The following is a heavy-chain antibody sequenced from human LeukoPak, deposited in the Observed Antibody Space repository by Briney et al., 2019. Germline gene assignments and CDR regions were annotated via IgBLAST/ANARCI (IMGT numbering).Heavy chain of an antibody. CDR1: GFTFSTYE. Sequence: GGSLRLSCAASGFTFSTYEMNCVRQAPGEGLEWISYISSSGSTIYYADSVKRRFTISRNNAKNSLYLQMNSLRAEDTAVYYCARDASGARGFYFFDYWGQGTLVTVSS. J-gene: IGHJ4*02. D-gene: IGHD6-25*01. CDR3: ARDASGARGFYFFDY. CDR2: ISSSGSTI. V-gene: IGHV3-48*03.